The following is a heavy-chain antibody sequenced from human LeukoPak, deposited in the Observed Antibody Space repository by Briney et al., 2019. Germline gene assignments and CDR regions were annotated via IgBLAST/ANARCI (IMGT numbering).Heavy chain of an antibody. CDR2: ISSSGSTI. CDR1: GFTFSNAW. J-gene: IGHJ3*02. V-gene: IGHV3-11*04. CDR3: ARDVRLVEMATITYHGAFDI. Sequence: GGSLRLSCAASGFTFSNAWMSWVRQAPGKGLEWVSYISSSGSTIYYADSVKGRFTISRDNAKNSLYLQMNSLRAEDTAVYYCARDVRLVEMATITYHGAFDIWGQGTMVTVSS. D-gene: IGHD5-24*01.